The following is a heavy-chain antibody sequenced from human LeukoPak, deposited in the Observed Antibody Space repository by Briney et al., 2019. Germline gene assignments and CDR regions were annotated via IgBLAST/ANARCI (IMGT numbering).Heavy chain of an antibody. V-gene: IGHV4-4*07. CDR2: IYASGLS. CDR3: AREETSGSYRPLDS. D-gene: IGHD3-10*01. J-gene: IGHJ4*02. CDR1: GGSISNYF. Sequence: PSETLSLTCTVSGGSISNYFWTWIRQPAGEGLQWIGRIYASGLSNYNPSLKSRVTMSVDTSKNQFSVNLTSVTAADTAIYFCAREETSGSYRPLDSWGQGTLVTVSS.